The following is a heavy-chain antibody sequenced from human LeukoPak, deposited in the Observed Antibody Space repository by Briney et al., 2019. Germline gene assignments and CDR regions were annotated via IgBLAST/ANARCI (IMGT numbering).Heavy chain of an antibody. V-gene: IGHV4-39*07. D-gene: IGHD2-15*01. CDR3: ARNVTRLVGISRLNWFDP. CDR2: IYYSGST. J-gene: IGHJ5*02. CDR1: GDSISDSSYY. Sequence: PSETLSLTCTVSGDSISDSSYYWAWIRQPPGKGLEWIGSIYYSGSTHYSLSLKSRITMSVDTSKNQFSLNVHSVTAADTAIYYCARNVTRLVGISRLNWFDPWGQGTLVTVSS.